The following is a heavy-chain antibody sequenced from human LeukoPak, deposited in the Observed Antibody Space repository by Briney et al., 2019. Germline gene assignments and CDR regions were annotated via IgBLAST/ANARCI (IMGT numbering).Heavy chain of an antibody. Sequence: PGGSLRLSCAASGLNYRSYSMNWLRQAPAKGLEWVSYISSSNSNIYYAESVKGRFTISRDNSKTTLYLQMTSLRAEDTAVYYCARDSSSWFDPWGQGTLVTVSS. V-gene: IGHV3-48*01. J-gene: IGHJ5*02. CDR1: GLNYRSYS. CDR3: ARDSSSWFDP. CDR2: ISSSNSNI.